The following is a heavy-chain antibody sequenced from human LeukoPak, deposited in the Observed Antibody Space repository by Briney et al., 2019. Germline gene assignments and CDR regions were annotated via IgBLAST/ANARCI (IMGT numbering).Heavy chain of an antibody. J-gene: IGHJ6*02. D-gene: IGHD3-16*01. V-gene: IGHV1-69*13. CDR2: IIPIFGTA. CDR3: TTRACHAGGCSSSFYYYYGLHF. Sequence: VASVKVSCKASGNSISNYAVSWVRQAPGQGFEWMGGIIPIFGTADYAQKFQGRVTITADQFTSTTYMALSSLKSEDTATYYCTTRACHAGGCSSSFYYYYGLHFWGQGTTVSVSS. CDR1: GNSISNYA.